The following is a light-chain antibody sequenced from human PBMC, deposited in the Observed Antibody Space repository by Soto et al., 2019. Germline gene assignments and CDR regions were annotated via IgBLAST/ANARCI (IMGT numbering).Light chain of an antibody. J-gene: IGKJ1*01. V-gene: IGKV1-5*03. CDR3: QHYNSYSEA. Sequence: IRMSQSPSTVSGSVGDRVTIPCRASQTISSWLAWYQQKPGKAPKLLIYKASTLKSGVPSRFSGSGSGTEFTLTISSLQPDDFATYYCQHYNSYSEAFGQGTKVDIK. CDR1: QTISSW. CDR2: KAS.